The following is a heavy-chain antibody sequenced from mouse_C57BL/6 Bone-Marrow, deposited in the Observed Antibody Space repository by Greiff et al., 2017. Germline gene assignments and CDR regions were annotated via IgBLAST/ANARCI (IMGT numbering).Heavy chain of an antibody. CDR2: INPSNGGT. V-gene: IGHV1-53*01. Sequence: QVQLPQPGPELVKPGASVKLSCKASGYTFTRYWLHWVTQRPGQGLEWIGNINPSNGGTTYNVKFKSNATLTVDKSSSTAYMQLSSLTSEDSAVYCCARSGLLRYWGQGTLVTVSA. CDR1: GYTFTRYW. D-gene: IGHD1-1*01. J-gene: IGHJ3*01. CDR3: ARSGLLRY.